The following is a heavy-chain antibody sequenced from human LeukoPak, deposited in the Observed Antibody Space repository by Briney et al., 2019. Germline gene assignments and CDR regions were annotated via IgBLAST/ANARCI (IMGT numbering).Heavy chain of an antibody. V-gene: IGHV3-7*01. D-gene: IGHD1-14*01. CDR1: GFTFRSSW. CDR3: ARGALGMSGRIVDAFDI. J-gene: IGHJ3*02. Sequence: GGSLRLSCAASGFTFRSSWMCWVRQAPGKGLEWVANIKEDGSVTHYVDSVRGRFAISRDNAKNSLYLQMNSLRAEDTAVYYCARGALGMSGRIVDAFDIWGQGTRVTVSS. CDR2: IKEDGSVT.